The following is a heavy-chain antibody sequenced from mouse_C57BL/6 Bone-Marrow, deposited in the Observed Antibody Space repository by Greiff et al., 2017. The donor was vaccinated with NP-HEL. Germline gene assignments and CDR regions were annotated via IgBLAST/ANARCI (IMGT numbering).Heavy chain of an antibody. Sequence: VQLQQPGAELVKPGASVKLSCKASGYTFSSYWMHWVKPRPGRGLEWIGRIAPNSGGTKYNEKFKSKATLTVDKPSSTAYMQLSSLTAEDSAVYFCARKTAQARDYFDYWGQGTTLTVSS. CDR1: GYTFSSYW. D-gene: IGHD3-2*02. V-gene: IGHV1-62-3*01. CDR2: IAPNSGGT. J-gene: IGHJ2*01. CDR3: ARKTAQARDYFDY.